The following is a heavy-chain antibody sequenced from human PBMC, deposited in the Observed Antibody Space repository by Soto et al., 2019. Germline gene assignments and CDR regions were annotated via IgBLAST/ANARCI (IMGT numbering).Heavy chain of an antibody. CDR1: GFTFIDSW. CDR3: ASARVWGAAYLYGGDY. CDR2: INPNGSGK. Sequence: EVQLVESGGGLVQPGESLRLSCAASGFTFIDSWMSWVRQAPGKRLEWVVTINPNGSGKDYVDAVKGRFTISRDNAKNSLDLQMNSLRLEDTALYYCASARVWGAAYLYGGDYWGQGVLVTVSS. D-gene: IGHD3-16*01. J-gene: IGHJ4*02. V-gene: IGHV3-7*01.